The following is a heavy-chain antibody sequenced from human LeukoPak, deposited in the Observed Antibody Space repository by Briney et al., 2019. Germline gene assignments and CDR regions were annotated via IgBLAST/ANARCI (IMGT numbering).Heavy chain of an antibody. CDR1: GGTFSSYA. CDR3: ARHGSDSVPYFEY. CDR2: IIPIFGIA. D-gene: IGHD1-26*01. J-gene: IGHJ4*02. Sequence: EASVKVSCKASGGTFSSYAISWVRQAPGQGLEWMGRIIPIFGIANYAQKFQGRVTITADKSTSTCYMELSSLRSEDTAVYYFARHGSDSVPYFEYWGEGSLVTLSS. V-gene: IGHV1-69*04.